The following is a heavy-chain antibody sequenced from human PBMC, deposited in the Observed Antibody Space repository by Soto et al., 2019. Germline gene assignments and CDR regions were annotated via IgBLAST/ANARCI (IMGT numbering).Heavy chain of an antibody. D-gene: IGHD6-13*01. V-gene: IGHV1-69*01. Sequence: QVQLVQSGAEVKKPGSSVRVSCKASAGTFSSYAISWERQAPGQGLEWMGGIIPIFGTENYAQKFQGRVTITADESTSTAYMELSSLISEDTAVYYCARDRIAGRKYYYGMDVWGQGTTVTVAS. J-gene: IGHJ6*02. CDR3: ARDRIAGRKYYYGMDV. CDR1: AGTFSSYA. CDR2: IIPIFGTE.